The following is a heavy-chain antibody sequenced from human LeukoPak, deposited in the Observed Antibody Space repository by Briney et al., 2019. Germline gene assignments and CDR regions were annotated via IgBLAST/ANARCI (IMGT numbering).Heavy chain of an antibody. V-gene: IGHV1-69*04. CDR3: ARDDYYYDSSGYDLDY. CDR1: GGTFSSYA. CDR2: IIPILGIA. J-gene: IGHJ4*02. D-gene: IGHD3-22*01. Sequence: SVKVSCKASGGTFSSYAISWVRQAPGQGLEWMGRIIPILGIANYAQKFQGRVTITADKSTSTAYMELSSLRSEDTAVYYCARDDYYYDSSGYDLDYWGQGTLVTVSS.